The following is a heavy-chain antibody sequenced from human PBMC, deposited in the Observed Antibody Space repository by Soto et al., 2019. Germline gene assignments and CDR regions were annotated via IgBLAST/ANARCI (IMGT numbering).Heavy chain of an antibody. J-gene: IGHJ3*02. CDR1: GVSISSSSYY. D-gene: IGHD2-15*01. CDR3: AGQSRVVVAATVAFDI. CDR2: IYYSGST. V-gene: IGHV4-39*01. Sequence: PSDTLSLTCTVSGVSISSSSYYWVLIRQPPGKGLEWIGSIYYSGSTYYNPSLKSRVTISVDTSKNQFSLKLSSVTAADTAVYYCAGQSRVVVAATVAFDIWGQRTMVTVSS.